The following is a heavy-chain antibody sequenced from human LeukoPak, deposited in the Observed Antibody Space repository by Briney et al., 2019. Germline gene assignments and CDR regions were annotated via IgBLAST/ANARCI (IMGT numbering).Heavy chain of an antibody. CDR3: ARDFRIYYGSGSYGSRFDP. D-gene: IGHD3-10*01. J-gene: IGHJ5*02. Sequence: GGSLRLSCAASGFTFNDYGMNWVRQAPGKGLEWVSSISSSGVYIYYADSLKGRFTISRDNAKNSLFVQMNSLRAEDTAIYFCARDFRIYYGSGSYGSRFDPWGQGTLVTVSS. V-gene: IGHV3-21*01. CDR1: GFTFNDYG. CDR2: ISSSGVYI.